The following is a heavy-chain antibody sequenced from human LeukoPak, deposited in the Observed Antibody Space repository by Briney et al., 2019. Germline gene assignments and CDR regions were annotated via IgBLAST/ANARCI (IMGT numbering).Heavy chain of an antibody. Sequence: GGSLRLSCAASGFTFSSYAMHWVRQAPGKGLEWVAVISYDGSNKYYADSVKGRFTISRDNSKNTLYLQMNSLRAEDTAVYYCAKDYSSDYYLYDYWGQGTLVTVSS. J-gene: IGHJ4*02. CDR1: GFTFSSYA. V-gene: IGHV3-30-3*01. D-gene: IGHD3-22*01. CDR2: ISYDGSNK. CDR3: AKDYSSDYYLYDY.